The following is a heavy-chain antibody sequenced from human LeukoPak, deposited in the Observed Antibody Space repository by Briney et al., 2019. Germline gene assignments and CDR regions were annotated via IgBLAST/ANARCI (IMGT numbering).Heavy chain of an antibody. J-gene: IGHJ3*02. V-gene: IGHV3-30*02. D-gene: IGHD6-13*01. CDR2: IRYDGSNK. CDR3: AREPQQLKAFDI. Sequence: GGSLRLSCAASGFTFSSYGMHWVRQAPGKGLEWVAFIRYDGSNKYYADSVKGRFTISRDNSKNTLYLQMNSLRAEDTAVYYCAREPQQLKAFDIWGQGTMVTVSS. CDR1: GFTFSSYG.